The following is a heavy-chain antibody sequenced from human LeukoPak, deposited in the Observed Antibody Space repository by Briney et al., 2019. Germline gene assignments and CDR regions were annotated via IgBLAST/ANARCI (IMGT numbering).Heavy chain of an antibody. CDR2: INHSGST. Sequence: SETLSLTCAVYGGSFSGYYWSWIRQPPGKGLEWIGEINHSGSTNYNPSLKSRVTISVDTSKNQFSLKLSSVTAADTAVYYCARVGARYCSSTSCCLPGGPANWFDPWGQGTLVTVSS. CDR3: ARVGARYCSSTSCCLPGGPANWFDP. CDR1: GGSFSGYY. D-gene: IGHD2-2*01. V-gene: IGHV4-34*01. J-gene: IGHJ5*02.